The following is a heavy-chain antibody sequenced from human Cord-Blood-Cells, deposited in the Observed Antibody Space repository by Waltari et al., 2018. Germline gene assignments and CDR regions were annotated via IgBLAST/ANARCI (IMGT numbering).Heavy chain of an antibody. V-gene: IGHV1-46*01. Sequence: QVQLVQSGAEVKKPGASVKVSCKASGYTFTSYYMHWVRQAPGQGLEWMGINNPGGGSTSYAQKFQGRVTMTRDTSTSTVYMELGSLRSEDTAVYYCARQGPLTGASQDAFDIWGQGTMVTVSS. CDR2: NNPGGGST. J-gene: IGHJ3*02. CDR3: ARQGPLTGASQDAFDI. CDR1: GYTFTSYY. D-gene: IGHD7-27*01.